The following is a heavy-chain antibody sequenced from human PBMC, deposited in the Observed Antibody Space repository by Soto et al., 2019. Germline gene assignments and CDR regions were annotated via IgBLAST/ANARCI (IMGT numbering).Heavy chain of an antibody. CDR3: VTDTRGS. J-gene: IGHJ5*02. V-gene: IGHV3-15*07. CDR2: ITSKNDGETT. CDR1: GFTFYTAW. Sequence: EVQLVESGGDLVKPGGSLRLSCAASGFTFYTAWLNWVRQAPGKGLEWVGRITSKNDGETTDYAAPVKGRFTISRDDSINTLYLQMNSLKTDDTAVYYCVTDTRGSWGQGTLVTVSS. D-gene: IGHD3-3*01.